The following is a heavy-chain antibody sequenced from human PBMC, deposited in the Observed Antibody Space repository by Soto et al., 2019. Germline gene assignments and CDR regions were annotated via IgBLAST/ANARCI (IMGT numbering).Heavy chain of an antibody. Sequence: GGSLRLSCAASRFTFSTYCMHWVRQAPGKGLVWVSRIHSDGTTTMYADSVKGRFTISRDNAKNTLYLQMHSLRAEDTAVYFCASSIGPNMRFDYWGQGILVTVSS. CDR1: RFTFSTYC. D-gene: IGHD2-2*01. CDR2: IHSDGTTT. V-gene: IGHV3-74*03. CDR3: ASSIGPNMRFDY. J-gene: IGHJ4*02.